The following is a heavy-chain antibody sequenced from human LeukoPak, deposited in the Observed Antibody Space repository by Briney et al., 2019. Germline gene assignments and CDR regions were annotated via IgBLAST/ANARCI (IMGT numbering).Heavy chain of an antibody. CDR2: ISSSSSYI. CDR3: ASDNMVRGVIDY. J-gene: IGHJ4*02. D-gene: IGHD3-10*01. Sequence: TGGSLRLSCAASGFTFSSYSMNWVRRAPGKGLEWVSSISSSSSYINYADSVKGRFTISRDDAKNSLYLQMNSLIAEDTAVYYCASDNMVRGVIDYWGQGTLVTVSS. CDR1: GFTFSSYS. V-gene: IGHV3-21*01.